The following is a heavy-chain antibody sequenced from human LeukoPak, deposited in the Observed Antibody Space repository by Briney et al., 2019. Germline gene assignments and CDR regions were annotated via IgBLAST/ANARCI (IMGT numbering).Heavy chain of an antibody. D-gene: IGHD3-9*01. V-gene: IGHV1-2*02. CDR3: ARDYDILTGYYGWGPNNWFDP. J-gene: IGHJ5*02. CDR2: INPNSGGT. CDR1: GGTFSSYA. Sequence: GASVKVSCKASGGTFSSYAISWVRQAPGQGLEWMGWINPNSGGTNYAQKFQGRVTMTRDTSISTAYMELSRLRSDDTAVYYCARDYDILTGYYGWGPNNWFDPWGQGTLVTVSS.